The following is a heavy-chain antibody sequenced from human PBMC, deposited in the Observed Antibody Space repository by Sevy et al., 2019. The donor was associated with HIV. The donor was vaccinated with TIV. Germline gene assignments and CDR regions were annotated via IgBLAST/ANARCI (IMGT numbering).Heavy chain of an antibody. CDR2: ISSSSTYI. CDR3: ARAPYCSSFFYFDY. D-gene: IGHD6-13*01. CDR1: GFSFSSYS. Sequence: GGFLRLSCAASGFSFSSYSMNWVRQAPGKGLEWVSCISSSSTYIYYADSVKGRFTISRDNAKNSLYLQMNSLRAEDTAVYYCARAPYCSSFFYFDYWGQGTLVTVSS. V-gene: IGHV3-21*01. J-gene: IGHJ4*02.